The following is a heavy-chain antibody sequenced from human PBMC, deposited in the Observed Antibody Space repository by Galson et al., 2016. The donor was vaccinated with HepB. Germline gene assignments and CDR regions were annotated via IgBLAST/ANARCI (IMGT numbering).Heavy chain of an antibody. CDR3: AQPRTTVTTLYYYYGMDV. V-gene: IGHV1-69*13. CDR2: VIPIFGTA. CDR1: GGTFSNYA. Sequence: SVKVSCKASGGTFSNYAISWVRQAPGQGLEWMGGVIPIFGTANYAQKFQGRVTITADESTSTAYMELSSLRSEDTAVYYCAQPRTTVTTLYYYYGMDVWAQGTTVTVSS. J-gene: IGHJ6*02. D-gene: IGHD4-17*01.